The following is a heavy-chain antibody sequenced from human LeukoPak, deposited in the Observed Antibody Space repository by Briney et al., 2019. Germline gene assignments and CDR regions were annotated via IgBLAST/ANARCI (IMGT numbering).Heavy chain of an antibody. D-gene: IGHD7-27*01. CDR2: ISNNGGYT. CDR3: AKDGGLWVSAHWGDS. V-gene: IGHV3-23*01. J-gene: IGHJ4*02. CDR1: GFTFSNAW. Sequence: GGSLRLSCAASGFTFSNAWMNWVRQAPGKGLEWVSAISNNGGYTYYADSVQGRFTISRDNSKSTLCLQMNSLRAEDTAVYYCAKDGGLWVSAHWGDSWGRGTLVTVSS.